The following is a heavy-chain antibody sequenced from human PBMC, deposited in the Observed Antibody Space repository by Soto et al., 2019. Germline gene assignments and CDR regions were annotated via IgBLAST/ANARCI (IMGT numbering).Heavy chain of an antibody. CDR2: ISTSGSPI. V-gene: IGHV3-48*03. CDR3: ARESLRFLEWSFDY. CDR1: GFTFSNYE. D-gene: IGHD3-3*01. Sequence: DVELLESGGGLVQPGGSLRLSCAASGFTFSNYEMNWVRQAPGKGLEWLAYISTSGSPIYYADSVKGRFTISRDDAKNSLDLQMNNLRAEDTAVYYCARESLRFLEWSFDYWGQGTLVTVSS. J-gene: IGHJ4*02.